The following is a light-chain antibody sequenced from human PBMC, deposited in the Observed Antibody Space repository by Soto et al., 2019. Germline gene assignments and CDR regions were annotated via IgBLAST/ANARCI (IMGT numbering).Light chain of an antibody. CDR1: QSLLHSNAYNY. CDR3: MQALQTPLT. Sequence: DIVMTQSPLSLPVTPGEPASISCRSSQSLLHSNAYNYLDWYLQKPGQSPQLLIYLGSNRASGVPDRFSGSESGTDFTLKISRVEAEDVGVYYCMQALQTPLTFGGGTKVEIK. CDR2: LGS. J-gene: IGKJ4*01. V-gene: IGKV2-28*01.